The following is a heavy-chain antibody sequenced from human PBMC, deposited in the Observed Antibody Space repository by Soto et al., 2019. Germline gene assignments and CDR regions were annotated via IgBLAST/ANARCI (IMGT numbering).Heavy chain of an antibody. CDR1: GFTFGNYV. Sequence: LRLSCATSGFTFGNYVMNWVRQAPVKGLEWVSGISGGGGNTYYADSVKGRFTISRDPSKNTVFLEMNSLRAEDTAVYYCAKGFIVVVTVLRPDDAFDVWGQGTLVTVSS. J-gene: IGHJ3*01. CDR3: AKGFIVVVTVLRPDDAFDV. CDR2: ISGGGGNT. V-gene: IGHV3-23*01. D-gene: IGHD2-21*02.